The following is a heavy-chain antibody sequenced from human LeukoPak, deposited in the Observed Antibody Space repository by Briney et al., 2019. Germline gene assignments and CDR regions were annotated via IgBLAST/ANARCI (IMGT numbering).Heavy chain of an antibody. J-gene: IGHJ4*02. V-gene: IGHV3-53*01. CDR2: IGGGGTE. CDR3: ARAQGALDY. D-gene: IGHD1-26*01. Sequence: GGSLRPSCSASGFDLSPYTVNWVRQAPGKGLEWVSGIGGGGTEYYADSVKGRFIISSDSSQNLVHLQMNSLTVEDTAVYYCARAQGALDYWGQGTLVTVSS. CDR1: GFDLSPYT.